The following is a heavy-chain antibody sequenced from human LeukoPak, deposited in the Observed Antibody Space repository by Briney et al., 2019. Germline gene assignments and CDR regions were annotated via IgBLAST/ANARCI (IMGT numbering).Heavy chain of an antibody. Sequence: GGSLRLSCAASGFTLSSYGMHWVRQAPGKGLEWVAVISYDGSNKYYADSVKGRFTISRDNSKNTLYLQMNSLRAEDTAVYYCAIVAGKSYGSAPTAFDIWGQGTMVTVSS. D-gene: IGHD3-10*01. J-gene: IGHJ3*02. V-gene: IGHV3-30*03. CDR1: GFTLSSYG. CDR3: AIVAGKSYGSAPTAFDI. CDR2: ISYDGSNK.